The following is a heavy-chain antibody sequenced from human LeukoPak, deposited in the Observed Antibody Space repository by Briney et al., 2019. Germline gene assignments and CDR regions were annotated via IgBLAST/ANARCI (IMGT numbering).Heavy chain of an antibody. CDR2: SSACNGNT. V-gene: IGHV1-18*01. CDR1: GYTFTSFG. CDR3: ARDLGEDTTMIFFDF. J-gene: IGHJ4*02. Sequence: ASVRVSCKASGYTFTSFGISWVRQAPGQGLEWMGWSSACNGNTKYAQNVQGRVTMTADTSTDTAYMELRSLRSDDTAVYYCARDLGEDTTMIFFDFWGQGTLVTVSS. D-gene: IGHD5-18*01.